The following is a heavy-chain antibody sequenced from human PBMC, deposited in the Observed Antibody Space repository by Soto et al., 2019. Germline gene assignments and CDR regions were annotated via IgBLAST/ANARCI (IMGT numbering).Heavy chain of an antibody. D-gene: IGHD3-10*01. J-gene: IGHJ6*02. Sequence: EVQLVESGGGLVQPGGSLRLSCAVSGFTFSTYWMHWVRQAPGKGLVWVSRINSDGSTSTYADSVKGRFTISRDNAKNTLYLQMNSLRGEDTAVYYCVRDRDTCGSGFLDVWGQGTTVTVSS. V-gene: IGHV3-74*01. CDR1: GFTFSTYW. CDR3: VRDRDTCGSGFLDV. CDR2: INSDGSTS.